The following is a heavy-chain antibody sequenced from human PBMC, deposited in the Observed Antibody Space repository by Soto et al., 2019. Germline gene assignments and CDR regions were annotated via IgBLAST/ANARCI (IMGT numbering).Heavy chain of an antibody. CDR3: ARDLHQLLWFGELTAWFDH. Sequence: TRSLTCTVAGGSISSGGYYWSWIRQHPGKGLEWIGYIYYSGSTYYNLSLKSRVTISVDTSKNQFSLKLSSVTAADTAVYYCARDLHQLLWFGELTAWFDHWGQGTLVTVSS. J-gene: IGHJ5*02. CDR2: IYYSGST. CDR1: GGSISSGGYY. V-gene: IGHV4-31*03. D-gene: IGHD3-10*01.